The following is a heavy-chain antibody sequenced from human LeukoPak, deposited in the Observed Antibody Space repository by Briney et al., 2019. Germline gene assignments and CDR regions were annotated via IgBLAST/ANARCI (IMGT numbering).Heavy chain of an antibody. D-gene: IGHD2-2*01. J-gene: IGHJ4*02. CDR1: GFTFSSYW. Sequence: PGGSLRLSCAASGFTFSSYWMSWVRQAPGKGLEWVANIKQDGSEKYYVDSVKGRFTISRDNAKNSLYLQMNSLRAEDTAVYYCARGSDIVVVPAAHFDYWGQGTLVTVSS. CDR2: IKQDGSEK. V-gene: IGHV3-7*01. CDR3: ARGSDIVVVPAAHFDY.